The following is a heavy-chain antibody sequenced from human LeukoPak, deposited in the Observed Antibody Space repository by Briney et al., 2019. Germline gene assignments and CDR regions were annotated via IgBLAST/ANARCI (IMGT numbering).Heavy chain of an antibody. Sequence: SETLSLTCTVSGGSISSGDYYWSWIRQPPGKGLEGIGYIYYSGSTYYNPSLKSRVTISVDTSENQFSLKLSSVTAADTAVYYCARNPPGGYYGSGSYGTFDYWGQGTLVTVSS. CDR2: IYYSGST. J-gene: IGHJ4*02. CDR1: GGSISSGDYY. V-gene: IGHV4-30-4*08. D-gene: IGHD3-10*01. CDR3: ARNPPGGYYGSGSYGTFDY.